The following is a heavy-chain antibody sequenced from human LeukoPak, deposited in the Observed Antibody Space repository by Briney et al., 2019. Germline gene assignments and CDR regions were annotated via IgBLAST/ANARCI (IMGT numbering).Heavy chain of an antibody. J-gene: IGHJ3*02. V-gene: IGHV1-8*03. D-gene: IGHD1-1*01. CDR1: GYTFTSYD. Sequence: GASVKVSCKASGYTFTSYDINWVRQATGQGLEWMGWMNPNSGNTGYAQKFQGRVTITRNTSISTAYMELSSLRSEDTAVYYCATHWGQNWNDEVIVHAPHAFDIWGQGTMVTVSS. CDR3: ATHWGQNWNDEVIVHAPHAFDI. CDR2: MNPNSGNT.